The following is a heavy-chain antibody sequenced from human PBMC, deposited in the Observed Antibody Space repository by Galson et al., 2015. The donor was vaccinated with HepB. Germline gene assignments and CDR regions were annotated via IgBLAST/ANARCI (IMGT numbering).Heavy chain of an antibody. D-gene: IGHD6-6*01. CDR1: GYTFTSYD. J-gene: IGHJ4*02. CDR3: ARGRRLSRSIAARSPEPGGDY. V-gene: IGHV1-8*01. Sequence: SVKVSCKASGYTFTSYDINWVRQATGQGLEWMGWMNPNSGNTGYAQKFQGRVTMTRNTSISTAYMELSSLRSEDTAVYYCARGRRLSRSIAARSPEPGGDYWGQGTLVTVSS. CDR2: MNPNSGNT.